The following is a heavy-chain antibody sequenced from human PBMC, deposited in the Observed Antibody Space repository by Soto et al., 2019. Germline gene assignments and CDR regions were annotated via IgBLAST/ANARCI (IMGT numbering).Heavy chain of an antibody. Sequence: EVQLLESGGGLVQPGGSLRLSCAASGFTFSKYAMGWVRQAPGQGLEWVSAISGRGSSSYFPDSVKGRFTTSREHSKKFVNRQMYGVGPEAAAVFCCEVVFVEGELRGLFDFDYSVQGALVFVSS. CDR2: ISGRGSSS. V-gene: IGHV3-23*01. D-gene: IGHD3-16*01. J-gene: IGHJ4*02. CDR1: GFTFSKYA. CDR3: EVVFVEGELRGLFDFDY.